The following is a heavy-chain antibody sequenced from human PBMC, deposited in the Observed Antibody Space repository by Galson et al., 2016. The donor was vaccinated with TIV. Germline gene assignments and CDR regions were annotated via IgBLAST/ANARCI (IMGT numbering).Heavy chain of an antibody. Sequence: SVKVSCKVSGDSLSALSMHWVRQAPGKGLEWMSDFEPEQHKKNYANKVEGRVTLTDDTSTDTAFLEMSSLSFEDTAVYYCASVAGFPGLSLDNWGQGTLVIVSS. CDR1: GDSLSALS. J-gene: IGHJ4*02. D-gene: IGHD2/OR15-2a*01. CDR2: FEPEQHKK. V-gene: IGHV1-24*01. CDR3: ASVAGFPGLSLDN.